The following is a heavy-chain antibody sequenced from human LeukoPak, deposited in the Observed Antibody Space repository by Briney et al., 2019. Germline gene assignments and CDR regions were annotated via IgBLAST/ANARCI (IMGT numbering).Heavy chain of an antibody. D-gene: IGHD6-19*01. V-gene: IGHV3-7*01. CDR1: GFTFSSHW. CDR3: ARDIAVAGTSDY. Sequence: GGSLRLSCAASGFTFSSHWMSWVRQAPGKGLEWVANIKQDGSEKYYVDSVKGRFTISRDNAKNSLYLQMNSLRAEDTAVYYCARDIAVAGTSDYWGQGTLVTVSS. J-gene: IGHJ4*02. CDR2: IKQDGSEK.